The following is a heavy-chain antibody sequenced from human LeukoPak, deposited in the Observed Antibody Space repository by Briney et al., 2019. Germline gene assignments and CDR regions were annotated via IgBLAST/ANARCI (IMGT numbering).Heavy chain of an antibody. CDR2: IIPIFGTA. J-gene: IGHJ3*02. Sequence: ASVKVSCKASGGTFSSYAISWVRQAPGQGLEWMGGIIPIFGTANYAQKFQGRVTITADKSTSTAYMELSSLRSEDTVVYYCASPRRDTAMARAFDIWGQGTMVTVSS. CDR3: ASPRRDTAMARAFDI. D-gene: IGHD5-18*01. CDR1: GGTFSSYA. V-gene: IGHV1-69*06.